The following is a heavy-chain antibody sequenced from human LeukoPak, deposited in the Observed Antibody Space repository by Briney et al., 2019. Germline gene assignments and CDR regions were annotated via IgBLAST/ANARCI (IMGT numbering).Heavy chain of an antibody. CDR2: INGYNGNT. CDR3: VRDSNPILHGMYV. J-gene: IGHJ6*02. V-gene: IGHV1-18*01. Sequence: GASVKVSCKASGYTFTSHGISCVRQAPGQGLEWMGWINGYNGNTRYARKFQGRVTMTTDTSTITAYMELKSLRSDDTGLFYCVRDSNPILHGMYVWGQGTTVTVSS. D-gene: IGHD4-11*01. CDR1: GYTFTSHG.